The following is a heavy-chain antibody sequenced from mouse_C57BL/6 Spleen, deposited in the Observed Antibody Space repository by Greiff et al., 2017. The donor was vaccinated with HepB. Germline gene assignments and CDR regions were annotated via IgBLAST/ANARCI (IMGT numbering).Heavy chain of an antibody. Sequence: EVKLVESGGDLVKPGGSLKLSCAASGFTFSSYGMSWVRQTPDKRLEWVATISSGGSYTYYPDSVKGRFTISRDNAKNTLYLQMSSRKSEDTAMYYCATYYSNYVYYFDYWGQGTTLTVSS. CDR1: GFTFSSYG. D-gene: IGHD2-5*01. V-gene: IGHV5-6*01. CDR2: ISSGGSYT. CDR3: ATYYSNYVYYFDY. J-gene: IGHJ2*01.